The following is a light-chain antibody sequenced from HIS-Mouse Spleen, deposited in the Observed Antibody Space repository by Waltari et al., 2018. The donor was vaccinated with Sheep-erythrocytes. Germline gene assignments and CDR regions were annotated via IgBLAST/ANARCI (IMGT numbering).Light chain of an antibody. V-gene: IGLV2-23*01. CDR3: CSYAGSSTPWV. Sequence: QSALTQPASVSGSPGQSTTISCTGTSSDVGSYNIVSWFQQHPGKAPKLMIYEGSKRPSGVSNRFSGSKSGNTASLTISGLQAEDEADYYCCSYAGSSTPWVFGGGTKLTVL. CDR1: SSDVGSYNI. CDR2: EGS. J-gene: IGLJ3*02.